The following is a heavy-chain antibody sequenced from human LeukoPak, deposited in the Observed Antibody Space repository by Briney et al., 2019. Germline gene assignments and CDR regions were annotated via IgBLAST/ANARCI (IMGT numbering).Heavy chain of an antibody. CDR3: AKDQWYSYGYPFDY. CDR2: ISGSGGST. Sequence: GGSLRLSCAASGFTFSDYYMSWVRQAPGKGLEWVSAISGSGGSTYYADSVKGRFTISRDNSKNTLYLQMNSLRAEDTAVYYCAKDQWYSYGYPFDYWGQGTLVTVSS. D-gene: IGHD5-18*01. V-gene: IGHV3-23*01. J-gene: IGHJ4*02. CDR1: GFTFSDYY.